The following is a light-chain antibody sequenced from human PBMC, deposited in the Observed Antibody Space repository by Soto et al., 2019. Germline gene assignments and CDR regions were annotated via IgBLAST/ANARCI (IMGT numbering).Light chain of an antibody. CDR3: QQNYRTPVT. CDR1: QTISSY. V-gene: IGKV1-39*01. CDR2: AAF. J-gene: IGKJ1*01. Sequence: DIQMTQSPSSLSASVGDRVTITCRASQTISSYLNWYQQQPGKAPKLLIYAAFTLQSGVPSRFSGSESGTDFTLTISSLQPEDFATYYCQQNYRTPVTFGQGTKVEIK.